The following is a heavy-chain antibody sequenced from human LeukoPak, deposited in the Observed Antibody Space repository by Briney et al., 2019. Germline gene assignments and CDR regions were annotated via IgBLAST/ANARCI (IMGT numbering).Heavy chain of an antibody. CDR2: TYYRSKWYN. CDR1: GDSVSSNSAA. Sequence: PSQTLSLTCAISGDSVSSNSAAWNWIRQSPSRGLEWLGRTYYRSKWYNDYAVSVKSRITINPDTSKNQFSLQLNSVTPEDTAVYYCSRDEWLVRGGGFDYWGQGTLVNVTS. D-gene: IGHD5-12*01. J-gene: IGHJ4*02. CDR3: SRDEWLVRGGGFDY. V-gene: IGHV6-1*01.